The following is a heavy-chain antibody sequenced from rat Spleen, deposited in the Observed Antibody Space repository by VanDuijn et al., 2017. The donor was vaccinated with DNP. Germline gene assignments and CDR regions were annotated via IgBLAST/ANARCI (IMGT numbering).Heavy chain of an antibody. CDR1: GFTFNKYW. V-gene: IGHV5-31*01. J-gene: IGHJ2*01. D-gene: IGHD1-11*01. CDR2: ITTSGDST. CDR3: ARGGRSYFDY. Sequence: EVQLVESGGGLVQPGMSLKLSCVASGFTFNKYWMTWIRQVPGKGLEWVASITTSGDSTSSPDSVKGRFTISRDNANNTLSLQMDSLRSEDTASYYCARGGRSYFDYWGRGVMVTVSS.